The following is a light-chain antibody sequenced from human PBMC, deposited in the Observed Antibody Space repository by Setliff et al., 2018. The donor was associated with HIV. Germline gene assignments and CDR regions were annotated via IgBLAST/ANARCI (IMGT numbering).Light chain of an antibody. V-gene: IGLV1-40*01. CDR2: GNN. CDR1: SSNIGAHYD. CDR3: QSYDSSLSGYV. Sequence: QSALTQPPSVSGAPGQRVTISCTGSSSNIGAHYDVHWYQQLPGTAPKLLIYGNNNRPSGVSDRFSGSKSGTSASLAITGLQAEDEADYYCQSYDSSLSGYVFGTGTKVTVL. J-gene: IGLJ1*01.